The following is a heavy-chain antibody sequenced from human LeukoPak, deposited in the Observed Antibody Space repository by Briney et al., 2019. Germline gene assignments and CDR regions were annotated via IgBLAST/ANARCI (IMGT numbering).Heavy chain of an antibody. J-gene: IGHJ3*02. V-gene: IGHV4-59*01. D-gene: IGHD2-21*02. CDR2: IYYSGST. CDR3: ASSFCGGDCKTHAFDI. Sequence: PSETLSLTCTVSGGSISSYYWSWIRQPPGKGLEWIGYIYYSGSTNYNPSLKSRVTISVDTSKNQFSLKLSSVTAADTAVYYCASSFCGGDCKTHAFDIWGQGTMVTVSS. CDR1: GGSISSYY.